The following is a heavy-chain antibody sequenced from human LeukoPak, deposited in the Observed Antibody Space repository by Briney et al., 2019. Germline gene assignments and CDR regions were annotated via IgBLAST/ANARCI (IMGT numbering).Heavy chain of an antibody. CDR2: ISSSSSYI. J-gene: IGHJ4*02. CDR3: ARASYYYDSSGYTDY. V-gene: IGHV3-21*01. D-gene: IGHD3-22*01. Sequence: GGSLRLSCAASGFTFSSYSMNWVRQAPGKGLEWVSSISSSSSYICYADSVKGRFTISRDNAKNSLYLQMNSLGAEDTAVYYCARASYYYDSSGYTDYWGQGTLVTVSS. CDR1: GFTFSSYS.